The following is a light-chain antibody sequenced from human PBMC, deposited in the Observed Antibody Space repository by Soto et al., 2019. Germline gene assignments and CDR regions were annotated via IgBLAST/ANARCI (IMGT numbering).Light chain of an antibody. CDR3: QQYNDWPRT. CDR2: GAT. Sequence: EIVMTQSPATLSLSPGSRDTLSWMASQSVSILLAWYQQKPGQAHRLLIHGATTRATGIPDRFSGSGSGTEFTLTISNLQSEDFAVYYCQQYNDWPRTFGQGTKLDIK. V-gene: IGKV3-15*01. J-gene: IGKJ1*01. CDR1: QSVSIL.